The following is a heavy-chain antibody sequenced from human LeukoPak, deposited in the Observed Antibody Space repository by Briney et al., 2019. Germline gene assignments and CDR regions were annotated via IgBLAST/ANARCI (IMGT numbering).Heavy chain of an antibody. CDR2: IRQDGSEK. V-gene: IGHV3-7*01. CDR3: ARDPEYNYGHAHDY. CDR1: GFTFSSYW. Sequence: PGGSLRLSCVASGFTFSSYWMSWVRQAPGKGLEWVANIRQDGSEKYYVDSVKGRFTISRDNAKNSLYLQMNSLRAEDTAVYYCARDPEYNYGHAHDYWGQGTLVTVSS. D-gene: IGHD5-18*01. J-gene: IGHJ4*02.